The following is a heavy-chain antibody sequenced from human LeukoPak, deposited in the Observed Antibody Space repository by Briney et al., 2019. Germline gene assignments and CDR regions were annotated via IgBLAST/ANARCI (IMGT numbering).Heavy chain of an antibody. CDR3: ARVSIAAAGFDY. J-gene: IGHJ4*02. Sequence: SETLSLTCDVSGGSFSGYHLSWIRQPPGKGLEWMGSIYYSGSTSYNPSIKSRVTISGDTSKSQFSVKLGSVNAADTAVYYCARVSIAAAGFDYWGQGTLVTVSS. CDR1: GGSFSGYH. V-gene: IGHV4-34*01. D-gene: IGHD6-13*01. CDR2: IYYSGST.